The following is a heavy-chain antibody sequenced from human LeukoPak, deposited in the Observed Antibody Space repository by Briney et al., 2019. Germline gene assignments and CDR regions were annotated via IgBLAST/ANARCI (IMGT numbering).Heavy chain of an antibody. CDR1: GFTFSDYY. Sequence: GGSLRLSCAASGFTFSDYYMSWIRQAPGKGLEWVSYISSSGSTIYYADSVKGRFTISRDNAKNSLYLQMNSPRAEDTAVYYCARSMLRGVLPYWGQGTLVTVSS. V-gene: IGHV3-11*04. CDR3: ARSMLRGVLPY. D-gene: IGHD3-10*01. CDR2: ISSSGSTI. J-gene: IGHJ4*02.